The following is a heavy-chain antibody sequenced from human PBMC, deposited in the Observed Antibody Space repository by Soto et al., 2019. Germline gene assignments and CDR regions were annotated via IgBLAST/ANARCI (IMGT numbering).Heavy chain of an antibody. CDR1: GFTFSSYA. D-gene: IGHD3-10*01. Sequence: EVQLLESGGGLVQPGWSLRLSCAASGFTFSSYAMSWVRQAPGKGLEWVSAISGSGGSTYYADSVKGRFTISRDNSKSTLYLQMNSLRAEDTAVYYCAKTRMVRGVSIFDYWGQGTLVTVSS. J-gene: IGHJ4*02. CDR3: AKTRMVRGVSIFDY. V-gene: IGHV3-23*01. CDR2: ISGSGGST.